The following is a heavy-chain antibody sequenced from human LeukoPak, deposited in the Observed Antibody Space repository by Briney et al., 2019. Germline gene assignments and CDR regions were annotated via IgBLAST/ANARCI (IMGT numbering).Heavy chain of an antibody. J-gene: IGHJ4*02. D-gene: IGHD1-26*01. CDR3: ARLKFGGAIDY. CDR1: GFTFSRYW. CDR2: IRQGGSGE. V-gene: IGHV3-7*02. Sequence: GGSLRLSCAVSGFTFSRYWMSWVRQAPGKGLEWVANIRQGGSGEYYVDSVKGRFTISRDNAKNTLYLQMNSLRAEDTAVYYCARLKFGGAIDYWGQGTLVTVSS.